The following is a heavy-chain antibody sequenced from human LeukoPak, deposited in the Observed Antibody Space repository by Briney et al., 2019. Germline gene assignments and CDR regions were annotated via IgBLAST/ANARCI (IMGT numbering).Heavy chain of an antibody. D-gene: IGHD3-10*01. CDR1: GGSFSGYY. CDR3: ASTHAGRYYTTFDY. J-gene: IGHJ4*02. V-gene: IGHV4-34*01. Sequence: PSETLSLTCAVYGGSFSGYYWSWIRQPPGKGLEWIGAIYYNGNTYYNRSLRSRVTMSVDTSKNQFSLKLNSVTAADTAVYYCASTHAGRYYTTFDYWGQGALVTVSS. CDR2: IYYNGNT.